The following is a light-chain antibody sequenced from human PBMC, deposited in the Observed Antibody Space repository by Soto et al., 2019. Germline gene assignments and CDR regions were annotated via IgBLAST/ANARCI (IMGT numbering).Light chain of an antibody. J-gene: IGLJ1*01. Sequence: QSVLKQPLSVSGAAGETVPISCTESSSNFGAGYDVHWYQQLPGTAPKLLIYGNNNRPSGVPDRFSGSKSGTSASLAITGLQAEDEGDYYCQSYDSSLIGYVFGTGTKVTVL. V-gene: IGLV1-40*01. CDR3: QSYDSSLIGYV. CDR1: SSNFGAGYD. CDR2: GNN.